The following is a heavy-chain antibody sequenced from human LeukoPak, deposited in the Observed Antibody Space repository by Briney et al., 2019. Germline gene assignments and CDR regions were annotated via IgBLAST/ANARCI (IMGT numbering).Heavy chain of an antibody. CDR3: ARPGWDILTGYPDY. CDR2: ITGSGGST. D-gene: IGHD3-9*01. Sequence: GGSLRLSCAASGFTFSNYGLSWVRQAPGKGLEWVSGITGSGGSTYYADSVKGRFTISRDNSKNTLYLQMNSLRAEDTAVYYCARPGWDILTGYPDYWGQGTLVTVSS. CDR1: GFTFSNYG. V-gene: IGHV3-23*01. J-gene: IGHJ4*02.